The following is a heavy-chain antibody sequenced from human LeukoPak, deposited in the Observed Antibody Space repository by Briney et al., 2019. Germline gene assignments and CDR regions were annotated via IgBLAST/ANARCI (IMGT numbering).Heavy chain of an antibody. J-gene: IGHJ6*03. D-gene: IGHD3-22*01. Sequence: PSETLSLTCTVSGGSISSYYWSWIRQPPGKGLEWIGYIYYSGSTNYNPSLKSRVTISVDTSKNQFSLKLSSVTAADTAVYYRARSDYDSSGYSPYYYYYYMDVWGKGTTVTVSS. V-gene: IGHV4-59*01. CDR3: ARSDYDSSGYSPYYYYYYMDV. CDR2: IYYSGST. CDR1: GGSISSYY.